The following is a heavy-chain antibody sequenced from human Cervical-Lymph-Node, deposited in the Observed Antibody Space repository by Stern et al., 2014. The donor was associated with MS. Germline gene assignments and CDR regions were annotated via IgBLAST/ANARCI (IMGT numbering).Heavy chain of an antibody. Sequence: VQLVESGAEVKKPGASVQVSCKASGYTFTSYYIHWVRQAPGQGLEWMGVINSSGGGTTYAQNFQGRVTMTRDTSTSTVYMELSGLRSEDTAVYYCARGDLYIAVAGLDSWGQGTLVTVSS. V-gene: IGHV1-46*03. J-gene: IGHJ4*02. CDR1: GYTFTSYY. CDR2: INSSGGGT. D-gene: IGHD6-19*01. CDR3: ARGDLYIAVAGLDS.